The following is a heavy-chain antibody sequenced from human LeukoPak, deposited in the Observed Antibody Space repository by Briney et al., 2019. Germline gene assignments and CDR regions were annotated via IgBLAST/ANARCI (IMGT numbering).Heavy chain of an antibody. V-gene: IGHV1-46*01. J-gene: IGHJ4*02. Sequence: ASVKVSCKASGYTFTSYYMHWMRQAPGQGLEWMGIINPSGGSTSYAQKFQGRVTMTRDTSTSTVYMELSSLRSEDTAVYYCSTLIAAAGFDYWGQGTLVTVSS. CDR1: GYTFTSYY. D-gene: IGHD6-13*01. CDR2: INPSGGST. CDR3: STLIAAAGFDY.